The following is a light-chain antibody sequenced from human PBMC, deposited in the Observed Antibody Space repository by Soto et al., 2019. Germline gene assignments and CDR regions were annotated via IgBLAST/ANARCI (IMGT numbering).Light chain of an antibody. CDR3: QSYDSGLSGSYV. J-gene: IGLJ1*01. CDR1: SSNIGAGYD. V-gene: IGLV1-40*01. CDR2: GNS. Sequence: QSELTQPPSVSGAPGQRVTISCTGSSSNIGAGYDVHWYQQLPGTAPKLLIYGNSTRPSGVPDRFSGSKSGTSASLAITGLQAEDEADYYCQSYDSGLSGSYVFGTGTRSPS.